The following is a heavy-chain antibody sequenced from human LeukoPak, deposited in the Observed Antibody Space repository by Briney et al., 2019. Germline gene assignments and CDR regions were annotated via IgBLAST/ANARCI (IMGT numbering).Heavy chain of an antibody. CDR3: ARWYSSGWAFDY. J-gene: IGHJ4*02. Sequence: PSETLSLTCTVSGGSISSYYWNWMRQPPGKGLEWIGYIHYSGSTKYNPSLKSRVTISVDTSKNQFSLKLSSVTAADTAVYYCARWYSSGWAFDYWGQGTLVPVPS. D-gene: IGHD6-19*01. CDR2: IHYSGST. V-gene: IGHV4-59*08. CDR1: GGSISSYY.